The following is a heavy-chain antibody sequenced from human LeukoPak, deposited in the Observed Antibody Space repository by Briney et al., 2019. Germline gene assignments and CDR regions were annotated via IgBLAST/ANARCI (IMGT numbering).Heavy chain of an antibody. Sequence: ASVKVSCKASGYTFTSYGISWVRQAPGQGLEWMGWISAYNGNTNYAQKLQGRVTMTTDTSTSTAYMELWSLRSDDTAVYYCARDWAPLTGYYSAEYFQHWGQGTLVTVSS. CDR1: GYTFTSYG. CDR3: ARDWAPLTGYYSAEYFQH. CDR2: ISAYNGNT. J-gene: IGHJ1*01. V-gene: IGHV1-18*01. D-gene: IGHD3-9*01.